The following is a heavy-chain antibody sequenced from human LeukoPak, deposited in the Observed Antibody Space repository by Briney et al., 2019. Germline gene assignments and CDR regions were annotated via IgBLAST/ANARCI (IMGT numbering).Heavy chain of an antibody. CDR3: ASVYGSGRNNWFDP. D-gene: IGHD3-10*01. Sequence: SETLSLTCAVYGGSFSGYYWSWIRQPSGKGLEWIGEINHSGSTNYNPSLKSRVTISVDTSKNQFSLKLSSVTAADTAVYYCASVYGSGRNNWFDPWGQGTLVTVSS. CDR2: INHSGST. CDR1: GGSFSGYY. V-gene: IGHV4-34*01. J-gene: IGHJ5*02.